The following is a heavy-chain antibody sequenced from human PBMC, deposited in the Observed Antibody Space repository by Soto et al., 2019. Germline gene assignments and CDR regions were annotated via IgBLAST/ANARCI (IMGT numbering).Heavy chain of an antibody. J-gene: IGHJ4*02. CDR1: GYTFTSYG. Sequence: ASVKVSCKASGYTFTSYGISWVRQAPGQGLEWMGWISAYNGNTNYAQKLQGRVTMTTDTSTSTAYMELNSLRADDTAVYYCTKREDYYDSSVYYEDFDYWSQGTLVTVSS. CDR3: TKREDYYDSSVYYEDFDY. V-gene: IGHV1-18*01. D-gene: IGHD3-22*01. CDR2: ISAYNGNT.